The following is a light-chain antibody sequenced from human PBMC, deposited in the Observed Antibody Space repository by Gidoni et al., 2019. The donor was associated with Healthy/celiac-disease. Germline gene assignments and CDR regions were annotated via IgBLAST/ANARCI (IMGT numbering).Light chain of an antibody. J-gene: IGLJ2*01. Sequence: QPVLTPPPSASGIPGPWVTISCSGSSSNLGSNTVHWYQQLPGTAPKLLIYSNNQRPSGVPDRFSGSKSGTSASLAISGLQSEDEADYYCAAWDDSLNGVVFGGGTKLTVL. CDR1: SSNLGSNT. CDR3: AAWDDSLNGVV. CDR2: SNN. V-gene: IGLV1-44*01.